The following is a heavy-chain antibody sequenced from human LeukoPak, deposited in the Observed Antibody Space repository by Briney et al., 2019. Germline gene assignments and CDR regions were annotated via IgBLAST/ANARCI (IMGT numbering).Heavy chain of an antibody. CDR3: ARDWVNV. CDR2: IYASGSA. D-gene: IGHD2-21*01. CDR1: GVSITNYF. J-gene: IGHJ6*02. V-gene: IGHV4-4*07. Sequence: SETLSLTCTVSGVSITNYFWSWLRQPAGKRLEWIGRIYASGSANYNPSLESRVTMSIDTSMSKFSLTLTSVTAADTAVYFCARDWVNVWGQGTPVTVSS.